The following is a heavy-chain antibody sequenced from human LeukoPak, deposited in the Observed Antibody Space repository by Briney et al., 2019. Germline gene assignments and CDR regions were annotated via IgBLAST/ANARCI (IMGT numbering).Heavy chain of an antibody. Sequence: PGGSLRLSCAASGFSFSDYAMSWVRQAPGKELEWVSAISGSGGDTYFADSVKGRFTISRDNSKRTVFLQMDSLRAEDTAVYYCAKDPHFYYYYYMDAWGNGTTVTVSS. J-gene: IGHJ6*03. CDR1: GFSFSDYA. V-gene: IGHV3-23*01. CDR3: AKDPHFYYYYYMDA. CDR2: ISGSGGDT.